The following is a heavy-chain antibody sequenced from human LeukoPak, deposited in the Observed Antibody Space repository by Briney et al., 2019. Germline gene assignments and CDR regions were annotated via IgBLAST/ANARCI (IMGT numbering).Heavy chain of an antibody. J-gene: IGHJ4*02. V-gene: IGHV4-39*01. Sequence: SETLSLTCTVSGGSISSSSYYWGWIRQPPGKGLEWIGSIYYSGSTYYNPSPKSRVTISVDTSKNQFSLKLSSVTAADTAVYYCARRGPIAVAGKDYWGQGTLVTVSS. D-gene: IGHD6-19*01. CDR3: ARRGPIAVAGKDY. CDR1: GGSISSSSYY. CDR2: IYYSGST.